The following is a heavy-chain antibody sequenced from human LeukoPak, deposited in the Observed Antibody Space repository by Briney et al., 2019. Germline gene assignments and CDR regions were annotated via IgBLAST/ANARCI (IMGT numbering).Heavy chain of an antibody. CDR2: INHSGST. J-gene: IGHJ4*02. Sequence: SETLSLTCAVYGGSFSGYYWSWIRHPPGKGLEWIGEINHSGSTNYNPSLKSRVTISVDTSKNQFSLKLSSVTAADTAVYYCARVEVVVVAANYYFDYWGQGTLVTVSS. CDR1: GGSFSGYY. D-gene: IGHD2-15*01. CDR3: ARVEVVVVAANYYFDY. V-gene: IGHV4-34*01.